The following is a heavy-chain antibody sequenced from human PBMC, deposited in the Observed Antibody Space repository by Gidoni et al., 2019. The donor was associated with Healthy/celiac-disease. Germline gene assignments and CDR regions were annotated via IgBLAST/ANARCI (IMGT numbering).Heavy chain of an antibody. CDR1: GYSFPSYW. J-gene: IGHJ4*02. D-gene: IGHD3-3*01. V-gene: IGHV5-51*01. CDR2: IYPGDSDT. Sequence: EVHLVQSGAEVKKPGESLKISCKGSGYSFPSYWIGWVRQMPGKGLEWMGIIYPGDSDTRYSPSFQGQVTISADKSISTAYLQWSSLKASDTAMYYCARRSGYDFWSGYYFDYWGQGTLVTVSS. CDR3: ARRSGYDFWSGYYFDY.